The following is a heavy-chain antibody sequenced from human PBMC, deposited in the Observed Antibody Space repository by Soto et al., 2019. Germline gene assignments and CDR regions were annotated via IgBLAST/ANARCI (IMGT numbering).Heavy chain of an antibody. V-gene: IGHV3-23*01. Sequence: QPGGSLRLSCAASGFTFSIFAMSWVRQAPGKGLEWVSTTGYSGRTTYYADSVKGRFTVSRDNSKSTLDLQMSSLRAEDTAVYFCATVHNCSRSFDFWGQGTLVTVSS. J-gene: IGHJ4*02. CDR2: TGYSGRTT. CDR1: GFTFSIFA. D-gene: IGHD1-20*01. CDR3: ATVHNCSRSFDF.